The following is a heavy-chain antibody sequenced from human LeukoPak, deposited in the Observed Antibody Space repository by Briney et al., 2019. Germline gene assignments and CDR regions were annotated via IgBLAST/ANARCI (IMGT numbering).Heavy chain of an antibody. V-gene: IGHV3-15*05. CDR2: IKSKTDGGTT. D-gene: IGHD5-18*01. Sequence: PGGSLRLSCAASGFTFSNAWMSWVRQAPRKGLEWVGRIKSKTDGGTTDYAAPVKGRFTISRDDSKNTLYLQMNSLTTEDTAVYFCAHRDTTMVRVDYWGQGTLVTVSS. CDR3: AHRDTTMVRVDY. CDR1: GFTFSNAW. J-gene: IGHJ4*02.